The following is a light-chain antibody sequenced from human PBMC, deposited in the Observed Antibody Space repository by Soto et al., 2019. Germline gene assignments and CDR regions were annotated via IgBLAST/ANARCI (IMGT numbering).Light chain of an antibody. Sequence: QSALTQPRSVSGSPGQSVTISCTGTSSDVGGYNYVSWYQQHPGKAPKLMIYDVSKRPSGVPDRFSGSKSGNTASLTISGLQAEDEADYYCCSYAGSYSYVFGTVTKVNVL. CDR2: DVS. CDR1: SSDVGGYNY. V-gene: IGLV2-11*01. CDR3: CSYAGSYSYV. J-gene: IGLJ1*01.